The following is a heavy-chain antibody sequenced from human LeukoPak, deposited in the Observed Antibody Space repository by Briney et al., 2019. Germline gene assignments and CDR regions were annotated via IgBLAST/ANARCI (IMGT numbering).Heavy chain of an antibody. CDR2: IKQDGSEK. CDR1: GFTFSLYW. V-gene: IGHV3-7*03. CDR3: ARGITMVRGPIGY. J-gene: IGHJ4*02. D-gene: IGHD3-10*01. Sequence: PGGSLRLSCAASGFTFSLYWMNWVRRAPGKGLEWVANIKQDGSEKNYVDSVKGRFTISRDNAKNSLYLQMNSLRAEDTAVYYCARGITMVRGPIGYWGQGTLVTVSS.